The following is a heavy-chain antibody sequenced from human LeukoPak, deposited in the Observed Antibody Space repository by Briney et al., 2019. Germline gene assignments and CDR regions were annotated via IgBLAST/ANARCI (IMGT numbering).Heavy chain of an antibody. CDR3: ARRKSIQLWSSFYFDY. J-gene: IGHJ4*02. V-gene: IGHV5-51*01. CDR1: GYSFTSYW. CDR2: IYPGDSDT. Sequence: GESLKISCKGSGYSFTSYWIGWVRQMPGKGLEWMGNIYPGDSDTRYSPSFQGQVTISADKSISTAYLQWSSLKASDTAMYYCARRKSIQLWSSFYFDYWGQGTLVTVSS. D-gene: IGHD5-18*01.